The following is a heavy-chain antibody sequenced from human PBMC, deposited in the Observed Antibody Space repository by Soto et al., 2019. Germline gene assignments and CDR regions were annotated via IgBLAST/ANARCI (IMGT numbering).Heavy chain of an antibody. CDR1: GFTFSSYA. J-gene: IGHJ6*02. CDR3: VKSPRAKQWLVTWGTSEYYGMDV. CDR2: ISSNGGST. D-gene: IGHD6-19*01. Sequence: HPGGSLRLSCSASGFTFSSYAMHWVRQAPGKGLEYVSAISSNGGSTYYADSVKGRFTISRDNSKNTLYLQMSSLRAEDTAVYYCVKSPRAKQWLVTWGTSEYYGMDVWGQGNTVTVSS. V-gene: IGHV3-64D*06.